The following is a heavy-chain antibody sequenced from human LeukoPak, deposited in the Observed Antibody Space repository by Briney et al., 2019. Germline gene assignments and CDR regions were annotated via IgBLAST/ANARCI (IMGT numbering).Heavy chain of an antibody. CDR1: GFTFSSYA. J-gene: IGHJ4*02. V-gene: IGHV3-23*01. CDR2: ISGSGGTT. Sequence: GGSLRLSCAASGFTFSSYAMTWVRQAPGKGLEWVSAISGSGGTTYYADSVKGRFTISRDNSKNTVYLQMDSLRAEDTAVYFCAKVLGRSGWQTHYWGQGTLVTVSS. CDR3: AKVLGRSGWQTHY. D-gene: IGHD6-19*01.